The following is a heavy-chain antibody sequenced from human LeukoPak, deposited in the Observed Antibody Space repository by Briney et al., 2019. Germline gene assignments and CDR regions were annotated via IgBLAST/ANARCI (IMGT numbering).Heavy chain of an antibody. D-gene: IGHD6-19*01. J-gene: IGHJ1*01. CDR3: ARDDPAVAGIYFQH. CDR1: GGSISSYY. CDR2: IYYSGST. V-gene: IGHV4-59*01. Sequence: SETLSLTCTVSGGSISSYYWSWIRQPPGKGLEWIGYIYYSGSTNYNPSLKSRVTISVDTSKNQFSLKLSSVTAADTAVYYCARDDPAVAGIYFQHWGQGTLVTVSS.